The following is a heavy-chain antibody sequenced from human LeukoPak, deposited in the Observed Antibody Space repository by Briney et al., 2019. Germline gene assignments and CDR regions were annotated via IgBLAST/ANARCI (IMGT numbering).Heavy chain of an antibody. J-gene: IGHJ4*02. CDR1: GGSISSGGYY. CDR2: IYYSGST. Sequence: SETLSRTCTVSGGSISSGGYYWSWIRQHPGKGLEWIGYIYYSGSTYYNPSLKSRVTISVDTSKNQFSLKLSSVTAADTAVYYCPRAGLHMTKGSFDYWGQGTLATVSS. D-gene: IGHD2-21*01. V-gene: IGHV4-31*03. CDR3: PRAGLHMTKGSFDY.